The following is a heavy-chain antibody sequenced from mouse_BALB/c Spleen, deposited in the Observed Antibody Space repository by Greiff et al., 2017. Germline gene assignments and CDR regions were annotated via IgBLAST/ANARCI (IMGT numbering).Heavy chain of an antibody. D-gene: IGHD2-1*01. Sequence: VMLVESGPGLVAPSQSLSITCTVSGFSLTSYGVSWVRQPPGKGLEWLGVIWAGGSTNYNSALMSRLSISKDNSKSQVFLKMNSLQTDDTAMYYCARGKSYGNYFFDYWGQGTTLTVSS. J-gene: IGHJ2*01. CDR2: IWAGGST. CDR1: GFSLTSYG. CDR3: ARGKSYGNYFFDY. V-gene: IGHV2-9*02.